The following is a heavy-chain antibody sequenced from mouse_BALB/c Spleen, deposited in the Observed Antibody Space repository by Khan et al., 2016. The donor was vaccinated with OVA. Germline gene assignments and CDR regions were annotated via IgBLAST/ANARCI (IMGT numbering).Heavy chain of an antibody. CDR1: GYSITSEYT. V-gene: IGHV3-2*02. D-gene: IGHD2-4*01. Sequence: EVQLLESGPGLVKPSQSLSLTCTVTGYSITSEYTWNWIRQFPGNKLEWMGFISYSGNTSYNPSLKSRISITRDTSKNQFFLQLNSVTTEDTATYYCARNDDYDYDPFAYWGQGTLVTVSA. J-gene: IGHJ3*01. CDR2: ISYSGNT. CDR3: ARNDDYDYDPFAY.